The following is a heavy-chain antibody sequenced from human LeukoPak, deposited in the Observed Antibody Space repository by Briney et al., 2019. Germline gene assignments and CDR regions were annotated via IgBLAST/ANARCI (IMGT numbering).Heavy chain of an antibody. J-gene: IGHJ4*02. CDR2: ISYDGTNE. CDR1: GFTFRTYG. V-gene: IGHV3-30*03. D-gene: IGHD1-26*01. CDR3: ARANPRIVGTTHSYYFDY. Sequence: PGGSLRLSCAASGFTFRTYGMQWVRQAPGKGLEWVAVISYDGTNEYYADSAKGRFTISRDNSKNTLYLQMNSLRAEDTAVYYCARANPRIVGTTHSYYFDYWGQGTLVTVSS.